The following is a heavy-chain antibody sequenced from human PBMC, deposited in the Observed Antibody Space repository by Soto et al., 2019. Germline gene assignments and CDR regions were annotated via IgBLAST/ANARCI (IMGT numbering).Heavy chain of an antibody. D-gene: IGHD3-22*01. J-gene: IGHJ6*02. CDR3: ASHYDSSGYYPYYYYGMDV. CDR1: GYTFTSYG. Sequence: QVQLVQSGAEVKKPGASVKVSCKASGYTFTSYGISWVRQAPGQGLEGMGGISAYNGNTNYAQKLQGRVTMTTDTSTSTAYMELRSLRSDDTAVYYCASHYDSSGYYPYYYYGMDVWGQGTTVTVSS. CDR2: ISAYNGNT. V-gene: IGHV1-18*01.